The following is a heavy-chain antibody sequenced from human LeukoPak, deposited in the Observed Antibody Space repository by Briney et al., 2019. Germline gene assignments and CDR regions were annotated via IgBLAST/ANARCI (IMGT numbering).Heavy chain of an antibody. CDR1: GFTFSKYA. Sequence: GGSLRLSCAASGFTFSKYAMNWGREAPGKGVEWVSNISGSGGPTYYADSVKRRFTFSRENSKNTLYLQMNSRRAEDTAVYYCAKHPSYSSRSGSYYSGPTFDYWGQGTLVTVSS. CDR3: AKHPSYSSRSGSYYSGPTFDY. CDR2: ISGSGGPT. J-gene: IGHJ4*02. D-gene: IGHD3-10*01. V-gene: IGHV3-23*01.